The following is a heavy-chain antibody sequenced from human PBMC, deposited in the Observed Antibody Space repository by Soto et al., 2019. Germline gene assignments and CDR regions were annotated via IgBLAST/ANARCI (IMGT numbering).Heavy chain of an antibody. J-gene: IGHJ4*02. CDR2: INRGGGER. Sequence: GGSLRLSCAGSGFTFADDWMSWVRQAPGKGLEWVANINRGGGERYYVDSVKGRFTISRDDAKNSLYLQMNSLRAEDTAVYYCTRDLDTSGSAPISEYWGQGXLVTVSS. V-gene: IGHV3-7*03. CDR1: GFTFADDW. CDR3: TRDLDTSGSAPISEY. D-gene: IGHD3-22*01.